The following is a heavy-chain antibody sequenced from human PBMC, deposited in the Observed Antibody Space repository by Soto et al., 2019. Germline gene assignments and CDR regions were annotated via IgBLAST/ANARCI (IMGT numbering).Heavy chain of an antibody. D-gene: IGHD1-7*01. CDR1: GFTFSSYD. CDR2: ISSNGGTT. J-gene: IGHJ4*02. V-gene: IGHV3-64*01. CDR3: VRRVSGNYDY. Sequence: EVQLAESGGGMVQPGGSLRLSCVASGFTFSSYDMQWVRQAPGKGLEYVSSISSNGGTTYYGNSVNGRFTISRDNSKNTLYLQMGSLRAEDMAVYYCVRRVSGNYDYWGQGTLGTGSS.